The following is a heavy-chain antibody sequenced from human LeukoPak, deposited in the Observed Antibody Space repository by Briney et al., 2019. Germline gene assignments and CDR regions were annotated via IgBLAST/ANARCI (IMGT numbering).Heavy chain of an antibody. V-gene: IGHV3-53*01. D-gene: IGHD1-1*01. CDR2: IQSDGTT. CDR3: TKVATTPVWAPDL. Sequence: GGFLRLSCVVSRLTVRNNYMSWVRQAPGKGLEWVSIIQSDGTTIYADFVKGRFTISRDTSKNRLYLEMDSLRAEDTAIYYCTKVATTPVWAPDLWGQGTLVTVSS. J-gene: IGHJ4*02. CDR1: RLTVRNNY.